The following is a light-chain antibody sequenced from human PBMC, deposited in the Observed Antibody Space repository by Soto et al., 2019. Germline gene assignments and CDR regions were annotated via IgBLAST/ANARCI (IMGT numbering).Light chain of an antibody. CDR2: GNS. CDR1: SSNIGAGYD. Sequence: QLVLTQPPSVSGAPGQRVTISCTGSSSNIGAGYDVHWYQQLPGTAPKLLIYGNSNRPSRVPDRFSGSKSGTSASLAITGLQAEDEADYYCQSYDSSLSGSYVFGTGTKLTVL. V-gene: IGLV1-40*01. CDR3: QSYDSSLSGSYV. J-gene: IGLJ1*01.